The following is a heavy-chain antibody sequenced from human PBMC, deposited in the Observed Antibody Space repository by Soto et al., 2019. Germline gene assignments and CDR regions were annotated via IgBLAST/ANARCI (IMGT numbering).Heavy chain of an antibody. CDR3: ARRRRDYCTNGVCYNVLDN. CDR2: IYYSGST. J-gene: IGHJ4*02. Sequence: KTSETLSLTCTVSGGSISSYYWSWIRQPPGKGLEWIGYIYYSGSTNYNPSLKSRVTISVDTSKNQFSLKLSSVTAADTAVYYCARRRRDYCTNGVCYNVLDNWGQGTLVTVSS. D-gene: IGHD2-8*01. V-gene: IGHV4-59*08. CDR1: GGSISSYY.